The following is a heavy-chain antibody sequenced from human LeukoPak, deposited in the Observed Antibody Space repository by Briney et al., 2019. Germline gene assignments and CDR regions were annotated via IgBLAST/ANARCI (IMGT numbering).Heavy chain of an antibody. CDR1: GFTFSDYY. J-gene: IGHJ3*02. CDR2: ISSSGSTI. D-gene: IGHD4-23*01. CDR3: ARRAQDYGGNSFAFDI. V-gene: IGHV3-11*01. Sequence: GGSLRLSCAASGFTFSDYYMSWIRQAPGKELEWVSYISSSGSTIYYADSVKGRFTISRDNAKNSLYLQMNSLRAEDTAVYYCARRAQDYGGNSFAFDIWGQGTMVTVSS.